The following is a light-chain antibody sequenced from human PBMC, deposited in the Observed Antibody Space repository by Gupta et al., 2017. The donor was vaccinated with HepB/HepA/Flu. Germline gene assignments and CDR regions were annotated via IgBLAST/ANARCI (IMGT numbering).Light chain of an antibody. V-gene: IGLV3-1*01. CDR1: KLGNKF. CDR2: QDT. CDR3: QAWDSGTVV. J-gene: IGLJ3*02. Sequence: YELTQPPSVSVSPGQTASITCSADKLGNKFVCWYHQRPGQSPVLVIYQDTKRPSGIPERLSGSNSGNTATLTITGTQAADEGSYYCQAWDSGTVVFGGGTKLAVL.